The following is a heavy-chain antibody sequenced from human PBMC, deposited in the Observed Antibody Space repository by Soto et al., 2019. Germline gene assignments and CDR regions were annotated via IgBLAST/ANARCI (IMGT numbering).Heavy chain of an antibody. CDR2: IFYNGNT. V-gene: IGHV4-31*03. CDR3: ARVPTAAYYHYGMDV. D-gene: IGHD1-26*01. J-gene: IGHJ6*02. Sequence: SETLSLTCTVSGGSISSGGYYWNWIRQHPGKGLEWIGYIFYNGNTYYNPSLKSRVTISLDTSKNQFSLKLSSVTAADTAMYYCARVPTAAYYHYGMDVWGQGTTVTVSS. CDR1: GGSISSGGYY.